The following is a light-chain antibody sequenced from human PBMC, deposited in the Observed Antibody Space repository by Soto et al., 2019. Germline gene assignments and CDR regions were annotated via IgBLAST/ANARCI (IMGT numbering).Light chain of an antibody. CDR3: QKYNTALFT. CDR1: QGISSY. Sequence: DIQMTQSPSSLSASVGDRVTITGRASQGISSYLAWYQQKPGKVPKLLIYDASTLQSGVPSRFSGSGSGTDFTLTISSLQPEDVATYYCQKYNTALFTFGPGTKVDIK. J-gene: IGKJ3*01. V-gene: IGKV1-27*01. CDR2: DAS.